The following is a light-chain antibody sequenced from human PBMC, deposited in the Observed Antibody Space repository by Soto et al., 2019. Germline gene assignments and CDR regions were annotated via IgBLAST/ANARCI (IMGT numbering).Light chain of an antibody. Sequence: ENVLTQSPGTLSLSPGETATVSCRASQSVSSSYFAWYRQKPGQAPSLLIYGASNRATGIPDRFSGGGSGTDFTLTITRLEPEDFALYFCQQYGSSVTFGGGNKV. CDR1: QSVSSSY. CDR3: QQYGSSVT. CDR2: GAS. V-gene: IGKV3-20*01. J-gene: IGKJ4*01.